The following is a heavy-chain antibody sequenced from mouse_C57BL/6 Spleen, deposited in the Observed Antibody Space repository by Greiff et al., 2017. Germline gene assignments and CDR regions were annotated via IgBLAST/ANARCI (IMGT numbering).Heavy chain of an antibody. CDR3: AKMGYDDDFAY. J-gene: IGHJ3*01. CDR1: GYEFSSSW. D-gene: IGHD2-4*01. CDR2: IYPGDGDT. V-gene: IGHV1-82*01. Sequence: QVQLKESGPELVKPGASVKISCKASGYEFSSSWMNWVKQRPGKGLEWIGRIYPGDGDTNYNGKFKGKATLTADKSSSTAYMQLSSLTSEDSAVYFCAKMGYDDDFAYWGQGTLVTVSA.